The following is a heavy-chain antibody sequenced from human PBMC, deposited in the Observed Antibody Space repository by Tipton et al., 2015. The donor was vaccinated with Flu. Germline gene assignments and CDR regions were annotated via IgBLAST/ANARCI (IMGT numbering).Heavy chain of an antibody. CDR1: GGSISSSSYY. CDR2: IYYSGST. V-gene: IGHV4-39*07. CDR3: ARDLGGGSGWYRYFDI. D-gene: IGHD6-19*01. Sequence: TLSLTCTVSGGSISSSSYYWGWIRQPPGKGLEWIGSIYYSGSTYYNPSLKSRVTISVDWSKNQFSLNLTSVTAADTAVYYCARDLGGGSGWYRYFDIWGQGTLVTVSS. J-gene: IGHJ4*02.